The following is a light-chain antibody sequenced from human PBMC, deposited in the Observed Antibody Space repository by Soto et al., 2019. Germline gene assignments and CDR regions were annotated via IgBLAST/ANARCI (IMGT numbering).Light chain of an antibody. J-gene: IGKJ4*01. Sequence: EIVMTHSPATLSVSPGARATLSFRASQSVSSSYLAWYQQKPGQAPRLLIYRVSSRATGIPDRFSGSGSGTDFTLTISRLEPEDFAVYYCQQYGNVPLTFGGGTKVDI. V-gene: IGKV3-20*01. CDR2: RVS. CDR3: QQYGNVPLT. CDR1: QSVSSSY.